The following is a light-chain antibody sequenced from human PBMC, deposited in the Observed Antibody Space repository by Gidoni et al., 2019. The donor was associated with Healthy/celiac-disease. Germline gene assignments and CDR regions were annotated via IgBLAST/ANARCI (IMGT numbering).Light chain of an antibody. J-gene: IGKJ4*01. V-gene: IGKV1-33*01. Sequence: PSTLSAPVGDRVTITCQASQDISNFLTWYQQKPGKAPKLLIYDASNLETGVPSSFSGSGSGTDFTFTISSLQPEDVATYYCQQYGNLPLTFGGXTKVEI. CDR2: DAS. CDR3: QQYGNLPLT. CDR1: QDISNF.